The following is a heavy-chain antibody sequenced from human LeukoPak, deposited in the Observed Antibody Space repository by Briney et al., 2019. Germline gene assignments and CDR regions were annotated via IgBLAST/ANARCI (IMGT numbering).Heavy chain of an antibody. V-gene: IGHV1-18*01. CDR1: GYTFTNYG. CDR3: ARDLRGWTYYFDD. J-gene: IGHJ4*02. CDR2: ISAYNGNT. D-gene: IGHD5/OR15-5a*01. Sequence: ASVKVSCKASGYTFTNYGISWVRRAAGQGLEGMGWISAYNGNTNYAQNFQGTVTMTTDTSTSTAYMEPRSLRSDDTAVYYCARDLRGWTYYFDDWGQGPLVTVSS.